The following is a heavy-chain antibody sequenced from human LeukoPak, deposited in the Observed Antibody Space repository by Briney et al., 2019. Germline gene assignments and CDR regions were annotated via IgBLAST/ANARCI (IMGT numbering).Heavy chain of an antibody. CDR2: FLNRGGDT. J-gene: IGHJ4*02. D-gene: IGHD3-10*01. V-gene: IGHV3-23*01. Sequence: GGSLRLSCAASGFNLATSPMSWLRQSPGKGLEWVSAFLNRGGDTYYADSVKGRFTISRDNSKNTLYLQMSSLRAEETAVYYCAKDGYGSGSYSQYFDSWGQGTLVTVSS. CDR3: AKDGYGSGSYSQYFDS. CDR1: GFNLATSP.